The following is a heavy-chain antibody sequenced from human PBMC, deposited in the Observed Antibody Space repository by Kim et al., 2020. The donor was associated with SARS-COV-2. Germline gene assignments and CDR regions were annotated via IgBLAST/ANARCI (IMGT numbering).Heavy chain of an antibody. CDR3: VKGTSATVGGVFDY. V-gene: IGHV3-23*03. J-gene: IGHJ4*02. D-gene: IGHD4-4*01. Sequence: ADSVKDRFTISRDTSKYMLYLQMNSLRIEDTAVYYCVKGTSATVGGVFDYWGRGTLVTVSS.